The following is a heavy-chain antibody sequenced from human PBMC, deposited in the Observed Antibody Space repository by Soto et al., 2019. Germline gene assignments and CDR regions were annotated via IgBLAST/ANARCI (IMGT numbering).Heavy chain of an antibody. CDR2: SVPVFGTP. J-gene: IGHJ6*02. CDR1: GGSFSTYA. D-gene: IGHD2-21*02. V-gene: IGHV1-69*01. Sequence: QVQLVQSGAEVRKPGSSVRVSCRASGGSFSTYAISWVRQAPGQGLEWMGGSVPVFGTPNYAQKFQDRVNITANERTTTAYIKPRSQRSDKMAIYYCASKAINHSPTSGMDYYFTMDVWGQGTTVTVSS. CDR3: ASKAINHSPTSGMDYYFTMDV.